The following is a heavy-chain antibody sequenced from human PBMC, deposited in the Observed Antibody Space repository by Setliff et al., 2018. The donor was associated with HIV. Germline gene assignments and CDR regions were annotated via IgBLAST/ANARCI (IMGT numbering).Heavy chain of an antibody. CDR3: AKYAYSEEVGVSWFDP. CDR2: IYTSGST. V-gene: IGHV4-38-2*01. D-gene: IGHD2-8*01. J-gene: IGHJ5*02. Sequence: PSETLSLTCAVSGYSISSGYYWNWIRQPPGKGLEWFGRIYTSGSTNYNPSLKSRVTISVDTAKNQLYLKLSSVTAADTAVYYCAKYAYSEEVGVSWFDPWGPGILVTVSS. CDR1: GYSISSGYY.